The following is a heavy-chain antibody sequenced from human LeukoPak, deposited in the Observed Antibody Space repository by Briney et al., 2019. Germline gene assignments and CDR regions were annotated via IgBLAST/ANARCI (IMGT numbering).Heavy chain of an antibody. J-gene: IGHJ4*02. V-gene: IGHV3-64D*06. D-gene: IGHD2-15*01. CDR1: GFNFSTYG. CDR3: LTSLVATLEGY. CDR2: ISNDGGRS. Sequence: GGSLRLSCSAAGFNFSTYGLYWVRQAPGKGLEYVSAISNDGGRSYYEDSVTGRFTISRDNSQNTLYLQMSSLRPEDTAIYYCLTSLVATLEGYWGQGTLVTVSS.